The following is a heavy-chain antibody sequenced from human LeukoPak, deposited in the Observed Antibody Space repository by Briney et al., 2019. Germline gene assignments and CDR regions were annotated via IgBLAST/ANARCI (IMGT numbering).Heavy chain of an antibody. J-gene: IGHJ3*02. D-gene: IGHD3-10*01. CDR2: IYPGDSDT. CDR1: GYSFTNYW. CDR3: ARPKGSYYYGSGSYYNSPYDAFDI. V-gene: IGHV5-51*01. Sequence: GESLKISCKGSGYSFTNYWIGWVRQMPGKGLEWMGIIYPGDSDTRYSPSFQGQVTISADKSISTAYLQWSSLKASDTAMYYCARPKGSYYYGSGSYYNSPYDAFDIWGQGTMVTVSS.